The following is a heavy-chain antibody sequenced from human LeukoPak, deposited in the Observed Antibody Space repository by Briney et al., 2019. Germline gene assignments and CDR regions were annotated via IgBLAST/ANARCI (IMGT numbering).Heavy chain of an antibody. Sequence: GGSLRLSCAASGFTFSSYWMNWVRQAPGKGLVWVSRIASDGSSTTYADSVKGRFSISRDNAKNTLYLQMNSLRAEDTAVYYCARDYDYGDYGGFGYWGQGTLVTVSS. CDR1: GFTFSSYW. CDR3: ARDYDYGDYGGFGY. J-gene: IGHJ4*02. V-gene: IGHV3-74*01. CDR2: IASDGSST. D-gene: IGHD4-17*01.